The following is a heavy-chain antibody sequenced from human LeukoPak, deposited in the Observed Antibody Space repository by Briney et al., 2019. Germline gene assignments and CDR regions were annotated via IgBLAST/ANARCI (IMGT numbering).Heavy chain of an antibody. CDR3: ARTRYYYGSGTYLDV. CDR2: IYYSGTT. CDR1: GGSISSGGYY. V-gene: IGHV4-61*08. Sequence: PSETLSLTCTVSGGSISSGGYYWSWIRQHPGKGLEWIGFIYYSGTTNYNPSLKSRVTISVDTSKKQFSLKLSSVTAADTAVYYCARTRYYYGSGTYLDVWGRGTTVTVSS. J-gene: IGHJ6*02. D-gene: IGHD3-10*01.